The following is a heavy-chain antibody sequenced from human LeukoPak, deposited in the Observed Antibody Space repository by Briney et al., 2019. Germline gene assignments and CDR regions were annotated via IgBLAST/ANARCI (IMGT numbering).Heavy chain of an antibody. CDR2: LHHSGST. CDR3: ATNFYGSGGFDP. CDR1: GGSISSGGYS. J-gene: IGHJ5*02. Sequence: SETLSLTCAVSGGSISSGGYSWSWIRQPPGKGLEWIGFLHHSGSTFYNPSLKNRVTISVDRSKNQFSLKLSSVTAADTAVYYCATNFYGSGGFDPWGRGTLVTVS. V-gene: IGHV4-30-2*01. D-gene: IGHD3-10*01.